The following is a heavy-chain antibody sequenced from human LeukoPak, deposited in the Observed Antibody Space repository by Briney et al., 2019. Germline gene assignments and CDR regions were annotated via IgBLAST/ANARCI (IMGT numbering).Heavy chain of an antibody. CDR2: ISHDGSRK. J-gene: IGHJ6*02. V-gene: IGHV3-30*18. D-gene: IGHD3-3*01. CDR3: VKDRFLEAYGMEV. Sequence: GGSLRLSCIASGFTFNIHAMSWVRQAPGKGLEWVAVISHDGSRKYYADSVEGRFTISRDDSKNTLYLQMNGLRAEDTAVYYGVKDRFLEAYGMEVWGQGTTVTVSS. CDR1: GFTFNIHA.